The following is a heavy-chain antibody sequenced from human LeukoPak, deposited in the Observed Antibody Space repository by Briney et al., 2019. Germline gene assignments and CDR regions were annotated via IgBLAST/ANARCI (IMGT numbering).Heavy chain of an antibody. CDR1: GLTFSSYS. CDR2: ISSSSSYI. V-gene: IGHV3-21*01. Sequence: PGGSLRLSCAASGLTFSSYSMNWVRQAPGKGLEWVSSISSSSSYIYYADSVKGRFTISRDNAKNSLYLQMNSLRAEDTAVYYCARAHRSLIAAAATFDYWGQGTLVTVSS. D-gene: IGHD6-13*01. CDR3: ARAHRSLIAAAATFDY. J-gene: IGHJ4*02.